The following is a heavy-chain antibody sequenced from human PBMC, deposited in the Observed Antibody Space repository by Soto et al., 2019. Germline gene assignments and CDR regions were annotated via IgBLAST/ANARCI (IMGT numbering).Heavy chain of an antibody. J-gene: IGHJ4*02. CDR3: ARGGWYVDY. CDR1: GGSMSGYY. V-gene: IGHV4-59*01. Sequence: SETLSLTCTVSGGSMSGYYWSWIRQPPGKGLEYIGYIYYDGSTNYNPSLKSRFTISIDTSKNQFSLKLTSVTAADTAVYFCARGGWYVDYWGQGTLVTVSS. D-gene: IGHD6-19*01. CDR2: IYYDGST.